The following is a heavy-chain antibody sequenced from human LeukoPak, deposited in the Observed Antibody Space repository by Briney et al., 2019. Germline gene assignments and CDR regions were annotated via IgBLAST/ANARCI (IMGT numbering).Heavy chain of an antibody. Sequence: GGSLRLSCAASGFTFSSYAMHWVRQAPGKGLEWVAVISYDGSNKYYADSVKGRFTISRDNSKNTLYLQMNSLRAGDTAVYYCARSYAPGYIWGQGTMVTVSS. CDR3: ARSYAPGYI. CDR1: GFTFSSYA. CDR2: ISYDGSNK. V-gene: IGHV3-30*04. D-gene: IGHD2-2*01. J-gene: IGHJ3*02.